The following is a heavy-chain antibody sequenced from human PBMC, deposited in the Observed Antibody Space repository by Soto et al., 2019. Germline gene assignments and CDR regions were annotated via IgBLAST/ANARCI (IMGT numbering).Heavy chain of an antibody. CDR2: ISGSGGST. J-gene: IGHJ6*03. V-gene: IGHV3-23*01. Sequence: PGGSLRLSCAASGFTFSSYAISWVRQAPGKGLEWVSAISGSGGSTYYADSVKGRFTISRDNSKNTLYLQMNSLRAEDTAVYYCAKDPPLGLLPTLNMDVWGKGTTVTVSS. CDR1: GFTFSSYA. CDR3: AKDPPLGLLPTLNMDV. D-gene: IGHD3-16*01.